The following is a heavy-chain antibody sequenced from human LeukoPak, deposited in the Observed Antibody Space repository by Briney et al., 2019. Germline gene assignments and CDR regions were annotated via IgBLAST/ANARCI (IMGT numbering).Heavy chain of an antibody. CDR1: GFTFSSYW. CDR2: INSDGSST. CDR3: ARDFRGSWAAFDI. V-gene: IGHV3-74*01. D-gene: IGHD3-10*01. Sequence: EGSLRLSCAASGFTFSSYWMHWVRQAPGKGLVWVSRINSDGSSTSYADSVKGRFTISRDNAKNTLYLQMNSLRAEDTAVYYCARDFRGSWAAFDIWGQGTMVTVSS. J-gene: IGHJ3*02.